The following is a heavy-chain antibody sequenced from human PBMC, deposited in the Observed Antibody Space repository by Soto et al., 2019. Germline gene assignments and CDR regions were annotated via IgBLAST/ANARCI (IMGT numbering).Heavy chain of an antibody. CDR1: GISLSTSGVG. D-gene: IGHD1-1*01. V-gene: IGHV2-5*01. CDR3: ARGLATLPVFAFDI. CDR2: VYWNDDK. Sequence: SGPTLVNPTQTLTLTCTLSGISLSTSGVGLGWIRQTPGKALEWLALVYWNDDKHYSPSLKSRLTITKDTAKNQAILTMTNMGPVDTATYYCARGLATLPVFAFDIWGQGTVVTVSS. J-gene: IGHJ3*02.